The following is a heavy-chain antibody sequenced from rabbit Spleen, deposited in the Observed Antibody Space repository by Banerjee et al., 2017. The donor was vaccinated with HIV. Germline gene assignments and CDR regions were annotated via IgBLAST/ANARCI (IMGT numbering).Heavy chain of an antibody. D-gene: IGHD2-1*01. CDR3: ARDWRYDDYNL. CDR1: GVSFSANSY. J-gene: IGHJ4*01. CDR2: INTATGKA. Sequence: QSLEESGGDLVKPGASLTLTCIASGVSFSANSYMCWVRQAPGKGLEWIACINTATGKAVYASWAKGRFTISKSSSTTVTLQMTSLTAADTATYFCARDWRYDDYNLWGPGTLVTVS. V-gene: IGHV1S40*01.